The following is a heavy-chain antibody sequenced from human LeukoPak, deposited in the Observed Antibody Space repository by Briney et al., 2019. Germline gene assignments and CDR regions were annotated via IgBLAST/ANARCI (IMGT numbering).Heavy chain of an antibody. CDR2: IYSGGST. CDR3: ARDRSRIAVAGGYAFDI. D-gene: IGHD6-19*01. V-gene: IGHV3-66*01. Sequence: GGSLRLSCAASGFTVSSNYMGWVRQAPGKGLEWVSVIYSGGSTYYADSVKGRFTISRDNSKNTLYLQMNSLRAEDTAVYYCARDRSRIAVAGGYAFDIWGQGTMVTVSS. CDR1: GFTVSSNY. J-gene: IGHJ3*02.